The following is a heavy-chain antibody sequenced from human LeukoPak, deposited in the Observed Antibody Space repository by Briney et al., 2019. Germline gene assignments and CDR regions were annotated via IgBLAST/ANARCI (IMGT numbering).Heavy chain of an antibody. CDR1: GFTFSSYW. CDR2: INKDGGFT. V-gene: IGHV3-74*03. J-gene: IGHJ4*02. CDR3: GRDLNAQVDS. Sequence: GGSLRLSCAASGFTFSSYWMHWVRQAPGKGLVWVSRINKDGGFTTYADSVKGRFTISRDNVKNTLYLQMNSLRAEDTAVYYCGRDLNAQVDSWGQGTLVTVSS.